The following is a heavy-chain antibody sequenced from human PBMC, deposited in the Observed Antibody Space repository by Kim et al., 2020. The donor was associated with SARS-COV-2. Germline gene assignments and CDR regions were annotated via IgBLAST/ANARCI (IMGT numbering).Heavy chain of an antibody. V-gene: IGHV4-59*13. CDR2: IYFRGST. J-gene: IGHJ4*02. CDR3: ARVIGNSFDY. CDR1: GDSITSNF. Sequence: SETLSLTCTVSGDSITSNFWSWIRQPPGKGLEWIGYIYFRGSTNYNPSLKSQVTISVDTSKNQFSLKVSSVTAADTAMYYCARVIGNSFDYWGQGILVTV.